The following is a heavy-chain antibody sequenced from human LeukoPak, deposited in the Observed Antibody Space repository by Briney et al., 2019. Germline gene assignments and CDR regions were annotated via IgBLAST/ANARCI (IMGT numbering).Heavy chain of an antibody. D-gene: IGHD1-26*01. CDR1: GFTFRSYW. Sequence: GGSLRLSCAVSGFTFRSYWMSWVRRAPGKGLERVAATKQEGSEKYYVESVKGRFTISRDNAKNSLYLQMNSLRAEDTALYYCAREGSYRDVFDIWGQGTMVTVSS. CDR3: AREGSYRDVFDI. J-gene: IGHJ3*02. CDR2: TKQEGSEK. V-gene: IGHV3-7*01.